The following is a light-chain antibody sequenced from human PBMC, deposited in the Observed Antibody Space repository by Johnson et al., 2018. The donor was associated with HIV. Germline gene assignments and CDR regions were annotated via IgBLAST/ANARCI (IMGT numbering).Light chain of an antibody. CDR1: SSNVGNNY. Sequence: QSVLTQPPSVSAAPGQKVTIYCSGSSSNVGNNYVSWYQQLPGTAPKLLIYDNNKRPSGIPDRFSGSKSGTSATLGITGLQTGDEADYYCGTWDSSLSALYVFGTSTKVTVL. CDR2: DNN. CDR3: GTWDSSLSALYV. V-gene: IGLV1-51*01. J-gene: IGLJ1*01.